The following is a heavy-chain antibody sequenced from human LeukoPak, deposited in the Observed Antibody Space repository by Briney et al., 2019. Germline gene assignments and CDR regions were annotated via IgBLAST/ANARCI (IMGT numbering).Heavy chain of an antibody. V-gene: IGHV4-59*08. CDR2: IYYSGST. Sequence: PSETLSLTCTVSGGSISSYYWSWIRQPPGKGLEWIGYIYYSGSTNYNPSLKSRVTISVDTSKNQFSLKLSSVTAADTAVYYCARLLMTPAAAGSRLFDCWGQGTLVTVSS. D-gene: IGHD6-13*01. CDR3: ARLLMTPAAAGSRLFDC. CDR1: GGSISSYY. J-gene: IGHJ4*02.